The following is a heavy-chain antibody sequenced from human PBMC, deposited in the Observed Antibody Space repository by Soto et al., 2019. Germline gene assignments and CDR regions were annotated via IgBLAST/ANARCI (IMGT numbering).Heavy chain of an antibody. CDR2: INAGNGNT. D-gene: IGHD2-8*02. CDR3: ARRDTGGFLRYFDN. Sequence: ASVKVSCKASGYTFTSYAMHWVRQAPGQRLEWMGWINAGNGNTKYSQKFQGRVTITRDTSASTAYMELNSLRSEDTALYFCARRDTGGFLRYFDNWGQGTLVTVSS. J-gene: IGHJ4*02. CDR1: GYTFTSYA. V-gene: IGHV1-3*01.